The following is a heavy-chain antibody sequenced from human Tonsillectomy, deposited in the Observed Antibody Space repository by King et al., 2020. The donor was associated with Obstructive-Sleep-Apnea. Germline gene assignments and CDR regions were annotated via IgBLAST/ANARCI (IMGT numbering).Heavy chain of an antibody. D-gene: IGHD1-26*01. CDR2: ITSRATSI. Sequence: QLVQSGGGLVKPGGSLRLSCAASAFNFHNYHMAWGRQRPGRGLEGGASITSRATSIYFPDSLKGRFTSSRDKAKNSLFLHMNRLRAEVTAIYYCARLPRDQSGNYHYGMDVWGQGTPVAVSS. CDR3: ARLPRDQSGNYHYGMDV. CDR1: AFNFHNYH. J-gene: IGHJ6*02. V-gene: IGHV3-21*01.